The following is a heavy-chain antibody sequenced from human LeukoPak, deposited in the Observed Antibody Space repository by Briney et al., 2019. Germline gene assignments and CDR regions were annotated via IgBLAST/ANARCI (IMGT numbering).Heavy chain of an antibody. Sequence: PGGSLRLSCAASGFTFSSYAMHWVRQAPGKGLEWVAVISYDGSNKYYADSVKGRFTISRDNSKNTLYLQMISLRAEDTAVYYCAKARRIQLWLSWGQGTRVTVSS. CDR1: GFTFSSYA. D-gene: IGHD5-18*01. V-gene: IGHV3-30*04. J-gene: IGHJ5*02. CDR3: AKARRIQLWLS. CDR2: ISYDGSNK.